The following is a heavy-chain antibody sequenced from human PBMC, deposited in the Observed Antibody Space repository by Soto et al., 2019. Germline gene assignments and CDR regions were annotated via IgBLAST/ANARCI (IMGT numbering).Heavy chain of an antibody. CDR2: ISSSGSTI. J-gene: IGHJ4*02. D-gene: IGHD2-15*01. CDR3: ARVDIVVVVAATQSYFAY. CDR1: GFTFSDYY. Sequence: QVQLVESGGGLVKPGGSLRLSCAASGFTFSDYYMSWIRQAQGKGLEWVSYISSSGSTIYYADSVKGRFTISRDNAKNSLYLQMNSLRAEDTAVYYCARVDIVVVVAATQSYFAYWGQGTLVTVSS. V-gene: IGHV3-11*01.